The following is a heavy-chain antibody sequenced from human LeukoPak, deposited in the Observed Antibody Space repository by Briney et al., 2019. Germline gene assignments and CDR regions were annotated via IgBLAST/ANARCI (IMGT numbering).Heavy chain of an antibody. D-gene: IGHD2-2*01. J-gene: IGHJ6*04. V-gene: IGHV4-30-2*01. CDR1: GGSISSGGYS. CDR3: ARVGCSSTSCYYGMDV. CDR2: IYHSGST. Sequence: SQTLSLTRAVSGGSISSGGYSWSWIRQPPGKGLEWIGYIYHSGSTYYNPSLKSRVTISVDRSKNQFSLKLSSVTAADTAVYYCARVGCSSTSCYYGMDVWGKGTTVTVSS.